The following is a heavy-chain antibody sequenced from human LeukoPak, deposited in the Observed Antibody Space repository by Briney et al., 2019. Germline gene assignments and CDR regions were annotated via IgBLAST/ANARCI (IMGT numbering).Heavy chain of an antibody. Sequence: PGGSLRLSCTASGFVFSNYWMLWVRQAPGKGLEWVSLIQSDGSGTTYTDSMKGRFIISRDNSKNTLYLQMNSLRAEDTAVYYCARECRDCFDWGQGTLVTVSS. CDR1: GFVFSNYW. D-gene: IGHD2-21*02. CDR2: IQSDGSGT. J-gene: IGHJ4*02. V-gene: IGHV3-74*01. CDR3: ARECRDCFD.